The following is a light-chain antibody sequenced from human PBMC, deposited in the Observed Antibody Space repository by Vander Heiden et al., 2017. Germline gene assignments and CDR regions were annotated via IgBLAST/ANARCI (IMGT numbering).Light chain of an antibody. Sequence: DIQMTQSPSTLSASVGDRVTVTCRAGQSIHYYLAWFQQKPGKAPNLLISNASNLESGVPSRFSGSGSGTEFTLTITRLQPDDFATYFCQQYHSPWTFGQGTKLE. CDR3: QQYHSPWT. J-gene: IGKJ1*01. CDR2: NAS. V-gene: IGKV1-5*01. CDR1: QSIHYY.